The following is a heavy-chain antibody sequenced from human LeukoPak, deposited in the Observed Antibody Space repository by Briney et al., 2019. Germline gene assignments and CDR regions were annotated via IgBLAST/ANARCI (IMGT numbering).Heavy chain of an antibody. V-gene: IGHV3-7*01. Sequence: GGSLRLSCAASGFIFSLYLMSWVRQAPGRGLEWVASIKQEGSEKYYVDSVKGRFTISRDNAKNTLYLQMNSLRAEDTAVYYCARTVEYSSSWRSYYFDYWGQGTLVTVSS. CDR3: ARTVEYSSSWRSYYFDY. CDR1: GFIFSLYL. CDR2: IKQEGSEK. D-gene: IGHD6-13*01. J-gene: IGHJ4*02.